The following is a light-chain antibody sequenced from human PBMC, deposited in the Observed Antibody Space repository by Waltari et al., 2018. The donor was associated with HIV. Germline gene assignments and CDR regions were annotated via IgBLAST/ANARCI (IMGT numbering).Light chain of an antibody. V-gene: IGLV2-14*03. CDR1: NSDVGGYMF. Sequence: QSALTQPASVSGSPGQSITIPCTGINSDVGGYMFVSWYQQQPDKAPRLIIFDVNNRPPGVSSRFSASKSCNTAPQTNSSLQADAEPDYYGPSCPSSKSLSGLGGGSKVTGL. CDR3: PSCPSSKSLSG. CDR2: DVN. J-gene: IGLJ3*02.